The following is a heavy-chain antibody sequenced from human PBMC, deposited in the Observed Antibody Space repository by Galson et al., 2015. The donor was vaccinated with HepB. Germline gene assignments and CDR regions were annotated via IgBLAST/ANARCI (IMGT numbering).Heavy chain of an antibody. CDR1: GFTFSNFA. J-gene: IGHJ6*02. V-gene: IGHV3-23*01. CDR3: AKTGAHRIIDSGGPGLDA. D-gene: IGHD1-26*01. CDR2: ISGNGKTT. Sequence: SLRLSCAGSGFTFSNFAVSWVRQAPGKGLEWVSDISGNGKTTFYAGSVKSRFTSSRDNSKNTVYLQMHGLRAEDTALYYCAKTGAHRIIDSGGPGLDAWGQGTTVSVSS.